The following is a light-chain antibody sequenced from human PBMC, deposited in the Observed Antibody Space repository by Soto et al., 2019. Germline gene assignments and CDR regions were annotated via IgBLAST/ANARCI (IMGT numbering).Light chain of an antibody. CDR3: TSYEGGGKYV. V-gene: IGLV2-14*01. CDR1: ISDVGAYNL. CDR2: EVS. J-gene: IGLJ1*01. Sequence: ALTHPASVSGSPGQSVTISHTGTISDVGAYNLVSWYQQYPGKAPKLMIYEVSNRPSGVSNRFSGSKSGNTASLTISGLQAEDEADYYCCTSYEGGGKYVFGTGTKVTVL.